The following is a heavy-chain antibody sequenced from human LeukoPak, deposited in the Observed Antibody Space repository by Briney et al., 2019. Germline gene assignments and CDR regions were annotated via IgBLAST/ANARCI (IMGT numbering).Heavy chain of an antibody. CDR1: GGSISSYY. V-gene: IGHV4-59*01. CDR2: IYYSGST. CDR3: ARDGRDGYNYSPEYFQH. J-gene: IGHJ1*01. D-gene: IGHD5-24*01. Sequence: PSETLSLTCTVSGGSISSYYWSWIRQPPGKGLEWIGYIYYSGSTNYNPSLKSRVTISVDTSKNQFSLKLSSVTAADTAVYYCARDGRDGYNYSPEYFQHWGQGTLVTVSS.